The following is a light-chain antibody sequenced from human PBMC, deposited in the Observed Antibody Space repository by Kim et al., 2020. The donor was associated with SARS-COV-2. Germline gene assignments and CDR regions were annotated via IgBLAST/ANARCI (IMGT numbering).Light chain of an antibody. CDR3: KQYGSSPLT. Sequence: GERATRACRASQSVSRSYLAWDQQKPGQAPRVLIYGASSRATGIPDRFSGSGSGTDFTLTISRLEPEDFAVYYCKQYGSSPLTLGGGTKGDIK. CDR2: GAS. J-gene: IGKJ4*01. CDR1: QSVSRSY. V-gene: IGKV3-20*01.